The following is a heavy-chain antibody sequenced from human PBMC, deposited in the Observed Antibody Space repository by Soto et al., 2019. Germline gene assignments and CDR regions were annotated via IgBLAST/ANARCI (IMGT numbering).Heavy chain of an antibody. J-gene: IGHJ6*02. Sequence: EVQLVESAGGLVKPGGSLRLSCVASGFSFNDAWMNWVRQAPGEGLEWVGRIKTSAGGGATDYAAPVQGRFTISRDDSKNALYLHMNSLRTEDTAIYYCTTGSVEGIWGQGTTVTVSS. V-gene: IGHV3-15*07. CDR1: GFSFNDAW. CDR2: IKTSAGGGAT. CDR3: TTGSVEGI. D-gene: IGHD2-15*01.